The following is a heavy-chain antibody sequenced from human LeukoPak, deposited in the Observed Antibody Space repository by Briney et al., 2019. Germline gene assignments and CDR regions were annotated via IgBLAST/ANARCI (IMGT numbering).Heavy chain of an antibody. Sequence: AASVKVSCKASGYTFTGYYVHWVRQAPGQGLEWMGWINPNSGGTNYAQKFQGRVTMTRDTSISTAYMELSRLGSDDTAVYYCARYGRLGSMQMKTLFDPWGQGTLVTVSS. J-gene: IGHJ5*02. CDR3: ARYGRLGSMQMKTLFDP. CDR1: GYTFTGYY. V-gene: IGHV1-2*02. CDR2: INPNSGGT. D-gene: IGHD2-2*01.